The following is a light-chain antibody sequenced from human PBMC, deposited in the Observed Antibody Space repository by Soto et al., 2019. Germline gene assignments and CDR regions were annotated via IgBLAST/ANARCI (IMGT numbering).Light chain of an antibody. CDR1: QTFSSAY. CDR3: QHYGSSLPIT. V-gene: IGKV3-20*01. CDR2: GAS. Sequence: EIVLTQSPVTLSLSPGKSATLSCRASQTFSSAYLAWYQQRPGQAPRLLIYGASSRATGIPDRFSGRGSGTDFALTISRLEAEDFAVYYCQHYGSSLPITFGPGTKVDIK. J-gene: IGKJ3*01.